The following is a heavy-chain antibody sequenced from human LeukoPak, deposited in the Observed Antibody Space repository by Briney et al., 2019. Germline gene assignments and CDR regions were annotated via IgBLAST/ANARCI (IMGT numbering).Heavy chain of an antibody. CDR1: GYTFTGYY. CDR3: ARDRVYCSSTSCYGSSESMDV. D-gene: IGHD2-2*01. Sequence: GASVKVSCKASGYTFTGYYMHWVRQAPGQGLEWMGWINPNSGGTNYAQKFQGRVAMTRDTSISTAYMELSRLRSDDTAVYYCARDRVYCSSTSCYGSSESMDVWGQGTTVTVSS. CDR2: INPNSGGT. J-gene: IGHJ6*02. V-gene: IGHV1-2*02.